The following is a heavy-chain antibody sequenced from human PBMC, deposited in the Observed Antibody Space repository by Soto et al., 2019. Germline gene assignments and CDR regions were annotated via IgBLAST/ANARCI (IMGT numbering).Heavy chain of an antibody. J-gene: IGHJ4*02. CDR3: ARELTTTYYFDY. CDR2: ISYTGST. CDR1: GDSISSYY. D-gene: IGHD4-4*01. V-gene: IGHV4-59*01. Sequence: SETLSLTCTVSGDSISSYYWSWIRQPPGKGLEWIGYISYTGSTNYNPSLKSRVTISVDTSKNHFSLKLNSVTAADTAVYYCARELTTTYYFDYWGQGTLVTVSS.